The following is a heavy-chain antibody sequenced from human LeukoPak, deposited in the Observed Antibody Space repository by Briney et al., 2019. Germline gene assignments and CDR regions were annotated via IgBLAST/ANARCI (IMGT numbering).Heavy chain of an antibody. CDR3: ARLPAYNWNDVYYYYYYMDV. V-gene: IGHV5-51*01. J-gene: IGHJ6*03. D-gene: IGHD1-1*01. CDR2: IYPGDSDT. Sequence: GESLKISCKGSGYSFTSYWIGWVRQLPGKGLEWMGIIYPGDSDTRYSPSFQGQVTISADKSISTAYLQWSSLKASDTAMYYCARLPAYNWNDVYYYYYYMDVWGKGTTVTVSS. CDR1: GYSFTSYW.